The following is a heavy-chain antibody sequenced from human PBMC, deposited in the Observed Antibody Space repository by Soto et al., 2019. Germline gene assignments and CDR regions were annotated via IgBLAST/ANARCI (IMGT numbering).Heavy chain of an antibody. V-gene: IGHV6-1*01. CDR3: ARERFYCSGGSCYDV. CDR2: TYYRSKWYN. J-gene: IGHJ6*02. D-gene: IGHD2-15*01. CDR1: ADSVSITSAA. Sequence: SQTLSLTCAFAADSVSITSAAWNWIRQSKPRGLEWLGRTYYRSKWYNDYAVSVKSRITINQDASKTQFSLPLNSVTHELTAGNYRARERFYCSGGSCYDVSGQGTKGTVAS.